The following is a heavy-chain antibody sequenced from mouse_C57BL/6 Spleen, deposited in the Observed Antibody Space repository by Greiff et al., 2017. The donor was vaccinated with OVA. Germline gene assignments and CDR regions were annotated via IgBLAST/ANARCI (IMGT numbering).Heavy chain of an antibody. CDR1: GYSFTSYY. Sequence: QVQLKQSGPELVKPGASVKISCKASGYSFTSYYIHWVKQRPGQGLEWIGWIYPGSGNTKYNEKFKGKATLTADTSSSTAYMQLSSLTSEDSAVYYCARAYGTPYAMDYWGQGTSVTVSS. D-gene: IGHD2-10*02. CDR3: ARAYGTPYAMDY. V-gene: IGHV1-66*01. J-gene: IGHJ4*01. CDR2: IYPGSGNT.